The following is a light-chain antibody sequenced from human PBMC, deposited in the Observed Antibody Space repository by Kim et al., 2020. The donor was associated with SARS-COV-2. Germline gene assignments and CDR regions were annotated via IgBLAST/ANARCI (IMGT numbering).Light chain of an antibody. Sequence: QSITIAYTGSSSDIGSYYLVSWYQQHPGKAPKLIIYEVTKRPSGVSDRFAGSKSGNTASLTISGLQAEDEADYHCCSYGGSSTCHVFGTGTKVTVL. V-gene: IGLV2-23*02. CDR2: EVT. CDR1: SSDIGSYYL. CDR3: CSYGGSSTCHV. J-gene: IGLJ1*01.